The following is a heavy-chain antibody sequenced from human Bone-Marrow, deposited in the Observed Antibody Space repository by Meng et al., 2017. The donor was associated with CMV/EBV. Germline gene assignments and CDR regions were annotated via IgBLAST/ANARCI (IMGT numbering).Heavy chain of an antibody. CDR1: GGSISSSSYY. V-gene: IGHV4-39*07. D-gene: IGHD6-6*01. CDR3: ARGLSSSSWFDP. J-gene: IGHJ5*02. CDR2: IYYSGST. Sequence: SETLSLTCTVSGGSISSSSYYWGWIRQPPGKGLEWIGSIYYSGSTYYNPSLKSRVTISVDTSKNQFSLKLSSVTAADTAVYYCARGLSSSSWFDPWGQGTLVTVSS.